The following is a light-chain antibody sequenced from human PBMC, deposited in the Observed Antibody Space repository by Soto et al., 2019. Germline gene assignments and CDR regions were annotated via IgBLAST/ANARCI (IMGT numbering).Light chain of an antibody. CDR1: SNDVGGYKF. V-gene: IGLV2-14*03. J-gene: IGLJ1*01. CDR3: SSYSSNNILSYV. Sequence: QSALTQPASVSGAPGQSITISCTGTSNDVGGYKFVSWYQQRPGTAPKLIMFDVNNRPSGASHRFSGSRSANTASLTISCLQAHDEADYYCSSYSSNNILSYVFGTGTKLTVL. CDR2: DVN.